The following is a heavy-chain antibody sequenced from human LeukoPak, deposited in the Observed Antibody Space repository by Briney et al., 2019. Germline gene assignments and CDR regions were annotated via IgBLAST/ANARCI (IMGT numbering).Heavy chain of an antibody. V-gene: IGHV4-31*02. CDR2: IYNSGST. D-gene: IGHD4/OR15-4a*01. CDR3: ARGALTPPQRYNYYGMVV. CDR1: YY. J-gene: IGHJ6*02. Sequence: YYWMSWIRQHPGKGLEWIGYIYNSGSTYYNPSLKGRLAISVDTSKNQFALRLSSVTAADTAVYYCARGALTPPQRYNYYGMVVWGQGTTVTVSS.